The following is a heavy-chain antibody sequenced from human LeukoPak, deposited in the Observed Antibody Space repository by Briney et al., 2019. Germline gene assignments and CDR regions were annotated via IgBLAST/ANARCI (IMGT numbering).Heavy chain of an antibody. CDR3: ARNWFGP. J-gene: IGHJ5*02. Sequence: GGSLRLSCAASGFTVSSDYMSWVRQAPGKGLEWVSVIYSGGSTYYADSVKGRFTISRDKSKNTVYLQMNSLRFEDTAMYYCARNWFGPWGQGTLVTVSS. CDR2: IYSGGST. V-gene: IGHV3-53*05. CDR1: GFTVSSDY.